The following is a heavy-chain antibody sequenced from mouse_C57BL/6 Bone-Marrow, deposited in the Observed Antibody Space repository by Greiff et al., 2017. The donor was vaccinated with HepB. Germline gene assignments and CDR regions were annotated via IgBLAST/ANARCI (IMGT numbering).Heavy chain of an antibody. CDR2: ISYSGST. CDR1: GYSITSGYD. V-gene: IGHV3-1*01. Sequence: DVQLQESGPGMVKPSQSLSLTCTVPGYSITSGYDWHWIRHFPGNKLEWMGYISYSGSTNYNPSLKSRISITHDTSKNHFFLKLNSVTTEDTATYYCARSPNYYGSSSWYFDVWGTGTTVTVSS. D-gene: IGHD1-1*01. J-gene: IGHJ1*03. CDR3: ARSPNYYGSSSWYFDV.